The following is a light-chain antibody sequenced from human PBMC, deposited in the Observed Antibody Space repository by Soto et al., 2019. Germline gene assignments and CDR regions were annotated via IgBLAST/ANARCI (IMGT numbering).Light chain of an antibody. Sequence: DIQMTQSPSTLSASVGDRVTITCRASQSISSWLAWYQQKPGKAPKLLIYDASSLESGVPSRFSGSGSGTEFTLTISILQPDVFATYYCQQYNSYSRTFGQGTKLEIK. V-gene: IGKV1-5*01. CDR3: QQYNSYSRT. CDR1: QSISSW. CDR2: DAS. J-gene: IGKJ2*01.